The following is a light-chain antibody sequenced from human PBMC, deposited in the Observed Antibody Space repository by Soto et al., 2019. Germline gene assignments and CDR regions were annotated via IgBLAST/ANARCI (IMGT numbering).Light chain of an antibody. CDR3: QQRNMWPIT. CDR2: GAS. CDR1: QSVSCSY. Sequence: EIVFTQSLGTLSLSRGRAATGGCTASQSVSCSYLAWYQQKPGQALRLLIYGASTGATGIPTRFSGSGSGTDFTLTISSLEPEDSSVYYCQQRNMWPITFGQGTRLEIK. J-gene: IGKJ5*01. V-gene: IGKV3D-20*02.